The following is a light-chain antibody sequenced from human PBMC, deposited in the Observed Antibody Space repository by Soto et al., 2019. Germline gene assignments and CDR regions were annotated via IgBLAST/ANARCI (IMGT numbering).Light chain of an antibody. CDR1: SSDVGGYNY. J-gene: IGLJ1*01. CDR3: SSFTSSSNPYV. Sequence: QSALTQPPSASGSPGQSVTISCTGTSSDVGGYNYVSWYQQHPGKAPKLMIYEVSNRPSGVSNRFSGSKSGNTASLTISGLQAEDEADYYCSSFTSSSNPYVFGTGTKLTVL. CDR2: EVS. V-gene: IGLV2-14*01.